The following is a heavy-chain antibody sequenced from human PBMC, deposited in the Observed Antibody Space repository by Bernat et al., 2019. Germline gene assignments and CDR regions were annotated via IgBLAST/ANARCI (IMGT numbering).Heavy chain of an antibody. Sequence: QVQLQESGPGLVKPSETLSLTCTVSGGSISSYYWSWIRQPPGKGLEWIGYIYYSGSTNYNPSLKRRVTISVDTAKNQFSLELSSVAAADTAVYYCAVCGDYGFDPWGQGTLVTVSS. CDR2: IYYSGST. CDR3: AVCGDYGFDP. V-gene: IGHV4-59*08. CDR1: GGSISSYY. D-gene: IGHD4-17*01. J-gene: IGHJ5*02.